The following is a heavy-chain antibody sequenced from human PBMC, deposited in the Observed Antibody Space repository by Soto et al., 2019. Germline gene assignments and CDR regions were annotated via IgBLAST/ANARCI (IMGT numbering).Heavy chain of an antibody. V-gene: IGHV3-23*01. CDR1: GFTFSSYA. Sequence: EVQLLESGGGSVQPGGSLRLSCAASGFTFSSYAMHWVRRPPGKGLEWVSSISGSGGTAYYADSVKGRFSISRDSLVKTIYLQMNSLRAEATAVYYCAKGRGQNWNFAYWGQGTLVNVSP. CDR3: AKGRGQNWNFAY. D-gene: IGHD1-1*01. CDR2: ISGSGGTA. J-gene: IGHJ4*02.